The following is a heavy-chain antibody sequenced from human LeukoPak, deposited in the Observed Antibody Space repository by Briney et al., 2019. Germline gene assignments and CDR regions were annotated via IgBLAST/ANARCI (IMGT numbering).Heavy chain of an antibody. J-gene: IGHJ6*03. V-gene: IGHV1-2*02. D-gene: IGHD5-12*01. Sequence: GASVKVSCKASGYTFTGYYMHWVRQAPGQGLEWMGWINPNSGGTNYAQKFQGRVTMTRDTSISTAYMELSSLRSEDTAVYYCARGGYDRLRYYMDVWGKGTTVTISS. CDR1: GYTFTGYY. CDR3: ARGGYDRLRYYMDV. CDR2: INPNSGGT.